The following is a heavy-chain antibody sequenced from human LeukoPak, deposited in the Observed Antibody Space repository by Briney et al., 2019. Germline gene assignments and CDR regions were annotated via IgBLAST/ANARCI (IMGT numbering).Heavy chain of an antibody. CDR3: AIGQGHL. CDR1: GSDFRNYW. Sequence: PGGSLRLSCAASGSDFRNYWMSWARQAPGKGLEWVATIKEDGRQKSYVDSVMGRFTISRDNAKSSLYLQMNSLRAEDTAVFFCAIGQGHLWGQGTPVTVSS. CDR2: IKEDGRQK. J-gene: IGHJ4*02. V-gene: IGHV3-7*01.